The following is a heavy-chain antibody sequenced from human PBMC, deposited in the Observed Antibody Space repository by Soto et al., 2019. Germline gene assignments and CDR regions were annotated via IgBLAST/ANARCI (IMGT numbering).Heavy chain of an antibody. V-gene: IGHV4-34*01. CDR2: INHSGST. CDR3: ARDTGRYYYGMDV. Sequence: QVQLQQWGAGLLKPSETLSLTCAVYGGSFSGYYWSWIRQPPGKGLEWVGEINHSGSTNYNPTLKSRVPITVDTSKNQFSMKLSSVTAADTAVYYCARDTGRYYYGMDVWGQGTTVTVSS. CDR1: GGSFSGYY. J-gene: IGHJ6*02. D-gene: IGHD2-2*02.